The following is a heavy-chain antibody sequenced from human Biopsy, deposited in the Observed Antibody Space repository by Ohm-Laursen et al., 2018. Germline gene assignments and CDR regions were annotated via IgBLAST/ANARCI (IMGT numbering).Heavy chain of an antibody. Sequence: SGDLSLTCTVSGGSISSSTTYYWAWLRQPPGKGLEWIGSIYNTETTFYNPSLKSRVTISVDTSTNQFSLKVSSVTAADTALYFCARHPTGFWFDPWGHGTLVTVSS. V-gene: IGHV4-39*01. CDR1: GGSISSSTTYY. J-gene: IGHJ5*02. CDR2: IYNTETT. CDR3: ARHPTGFWFDP.